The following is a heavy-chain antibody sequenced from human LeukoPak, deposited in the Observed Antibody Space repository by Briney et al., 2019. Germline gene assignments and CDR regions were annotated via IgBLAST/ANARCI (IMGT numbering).Heavy chain of an antibody. J-gene: IGHJ3*02. CDR1: GFTFSDYT. Sequence: GGSLRLSCAASGFTFSDYTMDWVRQAPGKGLEWVSSISTSSTFIYYADSVQGRFTISRDNARNSLYLQMNSLRAEDTAIYYCARGYTGYEDSFDAFDIWGQGTMVTVSS. V-gene: IGHV3-21*01. CDR2: ISTSSTFI. CDR3: ARGYTGYEDSFDAFDI. D-gene: IGHD5-12*01.